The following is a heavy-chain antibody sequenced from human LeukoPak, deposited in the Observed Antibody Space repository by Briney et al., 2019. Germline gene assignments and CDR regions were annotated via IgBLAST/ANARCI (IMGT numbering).Heavy chain of an antibody. D-gene: IGHD5-18*01. CDR2: IIPIFGTA. J-gene: IGHJ6*03. V-gene: IGHV1-69*13. CDR3: ARSDTAMTTYYYYYYMDV. Sequence: ASVKVSCKASGYTFTSYGISWVRQAPGQGLEWMGGIIPIFGTANYAQKFQGRVTITADESTSTAYMELSSLRSEDTAVYYCARSDTAMTTYYYYYYMDVWGKGTTVTISS. CDR1: GYTFTSYG.